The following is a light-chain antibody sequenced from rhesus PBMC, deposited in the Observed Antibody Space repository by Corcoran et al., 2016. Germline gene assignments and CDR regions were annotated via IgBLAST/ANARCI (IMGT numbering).Light chain of an antibody. J-gene: IGKJ1*01. CDR3: QLSDDLWA. CDR1: QSVGTP. V-gene: IGKV3-24*04. CDR2: DAS. Sequence: EIVVTQSPATLSVSPGERATLSCRASQSVGTPLAWYQQKPGQAPRLLFYDASRRAIGLPDRFSGSGSGTACTLTIIRLAPEDVGMNYCQLSDDLWAFGPGTKVEIE.